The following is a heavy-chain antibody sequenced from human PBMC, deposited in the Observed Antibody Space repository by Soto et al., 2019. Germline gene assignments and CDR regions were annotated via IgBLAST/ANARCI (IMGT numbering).Heavy chain of an antibody. CDR1: GFSVTNNY. CDR3: ARGRGSTGYLGREHYFDY. Sequence: EVQMVESGGGVVQPGGSLRLSCAASGFSVTNNYRNWVRQAPGKGLEWVSIIDIGGNTYYADSVKDRFTISRDDSKNTLYLQMDSLRPEDTAVYFCARGRGSTGYLGREHYFDYWGQGTLVTVSP. J-gene: IGHJ4*02. D-gene: IGHD3-16*01. V-gene: IGHV3-66*01. CDR2: IDIGGNT.